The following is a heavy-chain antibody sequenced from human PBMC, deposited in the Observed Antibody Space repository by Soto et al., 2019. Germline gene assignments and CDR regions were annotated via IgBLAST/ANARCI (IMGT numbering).Heavy chain of an antibody. CDR3: AANFDY. V-gene: IGHV3-30*03. CDR2: ISYDGSNK. CDR1: GFPFSSYV. J-gene: IGHJ4*02. Sequence: GVFLILSCASSGFPFSSYVMHLIRPAPGKGLEWVAVISYDGSNKYYADSVKGRFNISRDNSKSTLYLQINSLRTEDTAVYYCAANFDYWGQGTLVTVSS.